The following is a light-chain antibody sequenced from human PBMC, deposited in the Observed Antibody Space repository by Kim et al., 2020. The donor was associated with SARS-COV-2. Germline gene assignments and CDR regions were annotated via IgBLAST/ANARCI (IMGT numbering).Light chain of an antibody. CDR3: QSADSTGTYRV. CDR2: KDS. V-gene: IGLV3-25*03. J-gene: IGLJ3*02. Sequence: PGRTASISCSGDAMPNQYAYWYQQKPGQAPVLMIYKDSERPSGIPERFSGSSSGTTGTLIITGVQAEDEADYYCQSADSTGTYRVFGGGTQLTVL. CDR1: AMPNQY.